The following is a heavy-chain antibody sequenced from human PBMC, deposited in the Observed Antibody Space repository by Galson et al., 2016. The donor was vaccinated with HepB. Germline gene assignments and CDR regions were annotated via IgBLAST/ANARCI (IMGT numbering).Heavy chain of an antibody. CDR1: GGTTRNYP. Sequence: SVKVSCKASGGTTRNYPITWVRQAPGHGLDWMGGIMPALGKTNYAPRFQGRVSLTADEATNTVYMQLTGLRSEDTAVYYCATDFRNSGYLHYWGQGTLITVAS. CDR2: IMPALGKT. V-gene: IGHV1-69*13. D-gene: IGHD1-26*01. CDR3: ATDFRNSGYLHY. J-gene: IGHJ4*02.